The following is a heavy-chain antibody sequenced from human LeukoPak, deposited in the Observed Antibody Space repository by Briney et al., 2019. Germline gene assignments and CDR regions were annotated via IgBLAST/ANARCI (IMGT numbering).Heavy chain of an antibody. CDR1: GGSISSGSYY. D-gene: IGHD4-23*01. V-gene: IGHV4-61*01. Sequence: PSETLSLTCTVSGGSISSGSYYWSWIRQPPGKGLEWIGYIYYSGSTNYNPSLKSRVTISVDTFKNQFSLKLSSVTAADTAVYYCARTRVTAGYTTPEYMDVWGKGTTVTVSS. CDR2: IYYSGST. J-gene: IGHJ6*03. CDR3: ARTRVTAGYTTPEYMDV.